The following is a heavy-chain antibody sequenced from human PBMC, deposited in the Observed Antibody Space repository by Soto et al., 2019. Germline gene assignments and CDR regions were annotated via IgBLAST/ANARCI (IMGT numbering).Heavy chain of an antibody. Sequence: GGSLRLSCAASGFNFSNHCMHWVRQAPGKGLEWVAVISYDGSNKYYADSVEGRFTISRDNSKNTLYLQMNSLRAEDTAVYYCAKDRIGYYYGMDVWGQGTTVTVSS. CDR3: AKDRIGYYYGMDV. J-gene: IGHJ6*02. CDR1: GFNFSNHC. V-gene: IGHV3-30*18. CDR2: ISYDGSNK.